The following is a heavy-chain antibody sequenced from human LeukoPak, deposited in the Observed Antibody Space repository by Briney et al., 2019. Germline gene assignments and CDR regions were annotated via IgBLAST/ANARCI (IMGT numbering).Heavy chain of an antibody. Sequence: SETLSLTCTVSGGSISSYYWSWIRQPPGKGLEWIGYIYYSGSTNYNPSLKSRVTISVDMSENQFSLRLSSVTAADTAVYYCAREGYTSGWHSSYYYMDVWGKGTTVTVSS. D-gene: IGHD6-19*01. V-gene: IGHV4-59*12. CDR3: AREGYTSGWHSSYYYMDV. CDR1: GGSISSYY. J-gene: IGHJ6*03. CDR2: IYYSGST.